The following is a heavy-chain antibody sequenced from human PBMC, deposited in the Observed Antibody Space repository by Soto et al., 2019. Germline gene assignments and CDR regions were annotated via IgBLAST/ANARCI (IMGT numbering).Heavy chain of an antibody. CDR3: ARVRMQYDFSSDGIVGGLDV. D-gene: IGHD3-3*01. CDR2: IYYSGST. V-gene: IGHV4-59*01. CDR1: GGPMTSYY. Sequence: SEILSLTCTVSGGPMTSYYWSWIRQPPGKGLEWIGYIYYSGSTNYNPSLQSRVTISVDTSKSQFSLKLRSMTAADTAVYYCARVRMQYDFSSDGIVGGLDVWGQGTTVTVSS. J-gene: IGHJ6*02.